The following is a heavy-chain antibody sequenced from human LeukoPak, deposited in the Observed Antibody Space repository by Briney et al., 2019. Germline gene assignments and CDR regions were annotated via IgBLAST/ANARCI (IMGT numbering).Heavy chain of an antibody. CDR2: IYYSGST. J-gene: IGHJ6*02. V-gene: IGHV4-59*08. Sequence: PSETLSLTCTVSGGSISSYYWSWIRQPPGKGLEWIGYIYYSGSTNYNPSLKSRVTISVDTSKNQFSLKLSSVTAADTAVYYCARLRSGWYGSHYYYYYGMDVWGQGTMVTVSS. CDR3: ARLRSGWYGSHYYYYYGMDV. CDR1: GGSISSYY. D-gene: IGHD6-19*01.